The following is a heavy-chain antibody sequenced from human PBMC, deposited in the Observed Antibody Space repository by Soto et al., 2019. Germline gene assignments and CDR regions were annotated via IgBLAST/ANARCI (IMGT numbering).Heavy chain of an antibody. J-gene: IGHJ4*02. Sequence: PGGSLRLSCAASGFTFSSYEMNWVRQAPGKGLEWVSYISSSGSTIYYADSVKGRFTISRDNAKNSLYLQMNSLRAEDTAVYYCAIRIAVADSDYWGQGTQVTVSS. V-gene: IGHV3-48*03. CDR2: ISSSGSTI. D-gene: IGHD6-19*01. CDR1: GFTFSSYE. CDR3: AIRIAVADSDY.